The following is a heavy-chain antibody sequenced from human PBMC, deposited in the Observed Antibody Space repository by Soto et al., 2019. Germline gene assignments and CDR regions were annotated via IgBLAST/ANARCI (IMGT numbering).Heavy chain of an antibody. CDR2: IKQDGSEK. Sequence: GSLRLSCAASGFTFGNYWMSWVRQAPGKGLEWVANIKQDGSEKYYVDSVKGRFTISRDNAKNSLYLQMNSLRAEDTAVYFCLLSIVLMVYAPSAFDIRGQGTMVTVSS. CDR1: GFTFGNYW. D-gene: IGHD2-8*01. J-gene: IGHJ3*02. CDR3: LLSIVLMVYAPSAFDI. V-gene: IGHV3-7*01.